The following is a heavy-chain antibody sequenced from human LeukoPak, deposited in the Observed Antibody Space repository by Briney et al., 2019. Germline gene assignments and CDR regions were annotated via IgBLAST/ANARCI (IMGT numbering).Heavy chain of an antibody. V-gene: IGHV1-18*01. CDR1: GYTFTSYG. J-gene: IGHJ4*02. Sequence: ASVKVSCKASGYTFTSYGISWVRQAPGQGPEWMGWISAYNGNTNYAQKLQGRVTMTTHTSTSTAYMELRSLRYYDTAVYYCARDGCSSSFDYWGQGTLVTVSS. CDR2: ISAYNGNT. CDR3: ARDGCSSSFDY. D-gene: IGHD6-6*01.